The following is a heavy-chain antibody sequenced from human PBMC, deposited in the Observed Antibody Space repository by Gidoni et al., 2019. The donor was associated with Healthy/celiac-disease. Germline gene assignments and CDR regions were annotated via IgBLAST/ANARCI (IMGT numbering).Heavy chain of an antibody. J-gene: IGHJ3*02. CDR3: ARGKHIVVVRWAFEI. CDR1: GGSFSGNY. D-gene: IGHD2-21*01. Sequence: QVQLPPWDAGLLKPSETLSLTCAVHGGSFSGNYCSWISQPPGKGLEWIGEINHSASTNYNPSLKSRVTISVDTSKNQFSRKLSSVTAADTAVYYCARGKHIVVVRWAFEIWGQGTMVTVSS. CDR2: INHSAST. V-gene: IGHV4-34*01.